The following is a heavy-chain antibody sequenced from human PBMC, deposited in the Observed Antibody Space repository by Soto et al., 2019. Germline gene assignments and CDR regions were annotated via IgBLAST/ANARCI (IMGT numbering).Heavy chain of an antibody. CDR1: GVTFSSYA. Sequence: ASVKVSCKASGVTFSSYANSWVRQAPGQGLEWMAGPIPIFGTANYAQKFQGRVTITADESTSTAYMELSSLSSEDTAVYYCARDESLILLVYWG. CDR3: ARDESLILLVY. J-gene: IGHJ4*01. D-gene: IGHD2-15*01. V-gene: IGHV1-69*13. CDR2: PIPIFGTA.